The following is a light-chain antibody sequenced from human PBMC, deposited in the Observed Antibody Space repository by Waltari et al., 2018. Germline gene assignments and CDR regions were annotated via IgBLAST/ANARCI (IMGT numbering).Light chain of an antibody. Sequence: IQLTQSPSSLSASVGDRVTITCRASPGISNFLARYQQKPGKAPKLLIYAASTLQSRVPARFSGSGSGTDFTLTISSLQPEDFATYYCQQLNSYQWTFGQGTKVDIK. CDR1: PGISNF. CDR3: QQLNSYQWT. J-gene: IGKJ1*01. CDR2: AAS. V-gene: IGKV1-9*01.